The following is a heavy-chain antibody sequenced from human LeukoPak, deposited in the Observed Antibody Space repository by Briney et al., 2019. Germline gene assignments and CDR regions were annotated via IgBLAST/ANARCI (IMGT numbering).Heavy chain of an antibody. CDR1: GGSFSGYY. Sequence: SETLSLTCAVYGGSFSGYYWSWIRQPPGKGLEWIGEINHSGSTNYNPSLKSRVTISVDTSKNQFSLKLSSVTAADTAVYYCARGPSVSSWYVLAHYYYYGMDVWGQGTTVTVSS. D-gene: IGHD6-13*01. CDR3: ARGPSVSSWYVLAHYYYYGMDV. CDR2: INHSGST. J-gene: IGHJ6*02. V-gene: IGHV4-34*01.